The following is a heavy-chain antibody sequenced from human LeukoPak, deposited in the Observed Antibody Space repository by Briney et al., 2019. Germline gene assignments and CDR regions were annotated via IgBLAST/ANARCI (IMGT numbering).Heavy chain of an antibody. CDR3: ARRSPSDY. Sequence: GGSLRLSCAASGFTLNDYAMHWVRQAPGKGLEWVAVISFDGNNIHYADAVKGRFTISRDTSKNTVCLQIDSLRVEDTAIYYCARRSPSDYWGQGTLVTVPP. CDR2: ISFDGNNI. CDR1: GFTLNDYA. J-gene: IGHJ4*02. V-gene: IGHV3-30*04.